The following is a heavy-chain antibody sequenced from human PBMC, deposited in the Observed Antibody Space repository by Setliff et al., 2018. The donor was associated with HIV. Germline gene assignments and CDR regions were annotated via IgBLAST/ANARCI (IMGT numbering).Heavy chain of an antibody. CDR2: IYYSGIT. CDR3: ARDRTDYNVLTGQNYYYGTDV. CDR1: GGSISSHY. Sequence: SETLSLTCTVSGGSISSHYWSWIRQPPGKGLEWIGYIYYSGITNYNPSLKSRVTISVDTSKNQFSLKLSSVTAADTAVYYCARDRTDYNVLTGQNYYYGTDVWGQGTTVTVSS. J-gene: IGHJ6*02. V-gene: IGHV4-59*11. D-gene: IGHD3-9*01.